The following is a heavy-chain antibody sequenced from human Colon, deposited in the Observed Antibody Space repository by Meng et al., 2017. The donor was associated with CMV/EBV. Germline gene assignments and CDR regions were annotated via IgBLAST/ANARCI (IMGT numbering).Heavy chain of an antibody. CDR1: GFSFDDYA. Sequence: GGSLRLSCVASGFSFDDYAMHWVRQVPGKGLEWVSNVNWGGDKIGYADSVKGRFTISRDNAKKSLYLQMNSLRAEDTAVYYCARDPAHVLEVVSPAYYYDMGVWGQGTTVTVSS. J-gene: IGHJ6*02. CDR2: VNWGGDKI. V-gene: IGHV3-9*01. D-gene: IGHD2-2*01. CDR3: ARDPAHVLEVVSPAYYYDMGV.